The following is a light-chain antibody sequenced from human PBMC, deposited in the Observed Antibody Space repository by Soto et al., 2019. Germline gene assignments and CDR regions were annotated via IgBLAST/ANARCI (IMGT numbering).Light chain of an antibody. V-gene: IGKV3-11*01. CDR3: QQYAVWPPQT. CDR2: DAS. J-gene: IGKJ1*01. Sequence: DIVLTQSPATLSLSPGERATLSCRASQSVSSYLAWYQQKPGQAPRLLIYDASNRATGIPARFSGSGSGTEFTLTISSLQPEDFAVYYCQQYAVWPPQTFGQGTKVDIK. CDR1: QSVSSY.